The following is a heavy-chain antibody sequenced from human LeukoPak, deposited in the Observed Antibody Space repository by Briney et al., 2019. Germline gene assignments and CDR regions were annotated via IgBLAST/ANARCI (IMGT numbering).Heavy chain of an antibody. CDR2: ITNDGSGT. CDR1: GFTFSSYW. Sequence: GGSLRLSCAASGFTFSSYWMHWVRQAPGKGLEWVSRITNDGSGTDYADSVKGRFTISRDNAKNTLYLQMNSLRAEDTAMYYCARVSSANAKWGQGTLVTVSS. D-gene: IGHD6-6*01. V-gene: IGHV3-74*01. J-gene: IGHJ4*02. CDR3: ARVSSANAK.